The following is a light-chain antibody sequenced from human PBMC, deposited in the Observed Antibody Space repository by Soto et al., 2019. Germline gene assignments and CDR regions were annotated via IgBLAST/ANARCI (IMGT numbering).Light chain of an antibody. CDR1: QDIRSS. V-gene: IGKV3-20*01. CDR2: GAS. J-gene: IGKJ1*01. Sequence: EIVMTQSPATLSVSPGARFPLSCRASQDIRSSLAWYQQKPGQAPRLLIYGASGRATGIPDRFGGSGSGTDFTLTISRLEPEDFAVYYCQHYGDSRTFGQGTKVDIK. CDR3: QHYGDSRT.